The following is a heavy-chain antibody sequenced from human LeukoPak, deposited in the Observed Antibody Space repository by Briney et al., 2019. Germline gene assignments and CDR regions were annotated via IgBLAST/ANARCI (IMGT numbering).Heavy chain of an antibody. CDR1: GGSISSYY. CDR2: HSGST. CDR3: ARSSSAYYYYYGMDV. J-gene: IGHJ6*02. V-gene: IGHV4-59*01. D-gene: IGHD6-13*01. Sequence: SETLSLTRTVSGGSISSYYWSWIRQPPGKGLEWIGYHSGSTNYNPSLKSRVTISVDTSKNQFSLKLSSVTAADTAVYYCARSSSAYYYYYGMDVWGQGTTVTVSS.